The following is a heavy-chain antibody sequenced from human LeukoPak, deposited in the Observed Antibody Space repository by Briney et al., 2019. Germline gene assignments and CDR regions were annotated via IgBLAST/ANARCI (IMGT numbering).Heavy chain of an antibody. V-gene: IGHV1-69*04. J-gene: IGHJ4*02. Sequence: ISGXRQAPGQXLGWMGRIIPILGIANYAQKFQGRVTITADKSTSTAYMELSSLRSDDTAVYYCARVKAVAGRPTFELGYWGQGTLVTVSS. CDR2: IIPILGIA. CDR3: ARVKAVAGRPTFELGY. D-gene: IGHD6-19*01.